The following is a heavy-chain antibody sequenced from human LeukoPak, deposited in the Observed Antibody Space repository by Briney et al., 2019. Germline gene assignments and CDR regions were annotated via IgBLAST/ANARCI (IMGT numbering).Heavy chain of an antibody. CDR2: IYHSGST. CDR3: ARTGSGRDYYGMDV. Sequence: SETLSLTCTVSGYSISSGYYWGWIRQPPGKGLEWIGSIYHSGSTYYNPSLKSRVTISVDTSKNQFSLNLTAVTAADTAIYYCARTGSGRDYYGMDVWGQGTSVTVSS. J-gene: IGHJ6*02. V-gene: IGHV4-38-2*02. CDR1: GYSISSGYY. D-gene: IGHD5-12*01.